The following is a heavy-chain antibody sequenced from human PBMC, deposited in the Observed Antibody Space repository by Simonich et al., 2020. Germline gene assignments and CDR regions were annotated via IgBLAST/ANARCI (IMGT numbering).Heavy chain of an antibody. CDR1: GYTFTGYY. D-gene: IGHD2-21*01. Sequence: QVQLVQSGAEVKKPGASVKVSCKASGYTFTGYYMHWVRQAPGQGLEWMGWTNPNSGGKNYEQKVQGRVTMTRDTSISTAYMELSRLRSDDTAVYYCARNGLVGILKAFDIWGQGTMVTVSS. V-gene: IGHV1-2*02. J-gene: IGHJ3*02. CDR2: TNPNSGGK. CDR3: ARNGLVGILKAFDI.